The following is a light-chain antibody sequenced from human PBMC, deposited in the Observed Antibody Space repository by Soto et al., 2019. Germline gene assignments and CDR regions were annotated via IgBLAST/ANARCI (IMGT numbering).Light chain of an antibody. J-gene: IGKJ1*01. Sequence: DIVMTQSPLSLPVTPGEPASISCRSSQSLLHSNGYNYLDWYLQKPGQSPQLLIYLGSNRASGVPDRFSGSGAGTNFTLNISSVEADDVGVYYCMQALHTPWTFGQGTKVEIK. CDR1: QSLLHSNGYNY. CDR2: LGS. V-gene: IGKV2-28*01. CDR3: MQALHTPWT.